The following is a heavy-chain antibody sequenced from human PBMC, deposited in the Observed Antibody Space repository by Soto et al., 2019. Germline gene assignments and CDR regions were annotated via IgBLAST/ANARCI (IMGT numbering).Heavy chain of an antibody. J-gene: IGHJ4*02. CDR1: GGSISTGGYY. Sequence: QVQLQESGPGLVKPSQTLSLTCTVSGGSISTGGYYWSWIRQHPGKGLEWIGYIYYSGSAYYNPSLQSRLTMSVDTSKNQFSLKLNSVTAADTAVYYCARCYYASGSLIVRAPDYWGQGTLVTVSS. D-gene: IGHD3-10*01. CDR2: IYYSGSA. V-gene: IGHV4-31*03. CDR3: ARCYYASGSLIVRAPDY.